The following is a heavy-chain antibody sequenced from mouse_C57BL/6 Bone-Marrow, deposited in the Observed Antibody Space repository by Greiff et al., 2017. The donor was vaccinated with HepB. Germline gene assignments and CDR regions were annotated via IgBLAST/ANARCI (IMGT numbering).Heavy chain of an antibody. CDR1: GYTFTSYW. V-gene: IGHV1-64*01. CDR2: IHPNSGST. J-gene: IGHJ2*01. Sequence: SGAELVKPGASVKLSCKASGYTFTSYWMHWVKQRPGQGLEWIGMIHPNSGSTNYNEKFKSKATLTVDKSSSTAYMQLSSLTSEDAAVYYCARSPFPWDYWGQGTTLTVSS. CDR3: ARSPFPWDY.